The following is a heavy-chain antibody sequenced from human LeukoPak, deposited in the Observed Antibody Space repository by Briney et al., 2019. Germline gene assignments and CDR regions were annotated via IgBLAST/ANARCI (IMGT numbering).Heavy chain of an antibody. Sequence: SQTLSLTCTVSGGSISSGGYYWSWIRQHPGKGLEWIGYIYYSGSTYYNPSLKSRVTTSVDTSKNQFSLKLSSVTAADTAVYYCARSPYGALHFDYWGQGTLVTVSS. CDR2: IYYSGST. V-gene: IGHV4-31*03. CDR1: GGSISSGGYY. J-gene: IGHJ4*02. D-gene: IGHD4-17*01. CDR3: ARSPYGALHFDY.